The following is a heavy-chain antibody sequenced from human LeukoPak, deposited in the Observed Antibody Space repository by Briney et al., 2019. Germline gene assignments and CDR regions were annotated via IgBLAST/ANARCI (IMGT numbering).Heavy chain of an antibody. CDR2: IWYDGSNK. D-gene: IGHD6-13*01. CDR1: GFTFSSYG. V-gene: IGHV3-33*01. CDR3: ARAYSSSWYVGLDP. J-gene: IGHJ5*02. Sequence: GGSLRLSCAASGFTFSSYGMHWVRQAPGKGLEWVAVIWYDGSNKYYAGSVKGRFTISRDNSKNTLYLQMNSLRAEDTAVYYCARAYSSSWYVGLDPWGQGTLVTVSS.